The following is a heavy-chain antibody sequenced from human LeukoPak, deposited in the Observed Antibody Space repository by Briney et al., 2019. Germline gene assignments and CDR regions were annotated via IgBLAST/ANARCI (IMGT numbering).Heavy chain of an antibody. D-gene: IGHD2-8*01. V-gene: IGHV3-23*01. J-gene: IGHJ6*02. Sequence: GGSLRLSCAASGFTFSSYAMSWVRQAPGKGLEWVSTISGSGGSTYYADSVKGRFTISRDNSKNTLYLQMNSLRAEDTAVYYCAKWGYCTNGVCYNYYYYGMDVWGQGTTVTVSS. CDR2: ISGSGGST. CDR1: GFTFSSYA. CDR3: AKWGYCTNGVCYNYYYYGMDV.